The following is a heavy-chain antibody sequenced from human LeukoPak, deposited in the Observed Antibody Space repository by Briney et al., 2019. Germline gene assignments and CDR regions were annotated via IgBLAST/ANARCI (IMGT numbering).Heavy chain of an antibody. J-gene: IGHJ4*02. D-gene: IGHD3-22*01. Sequence: GESLKISCKGSGYSFTSYWIGWVRQMPGKGLEWMGIIYPGDSDTRYSPSFQGQVTISADKSISTAYLQWSSLKASDTAMYYCARQYTYYYDSSGYPDFDYWGQGTLVTVSS. CDR3: ARQYTYYYDSSGYPDFDY. CDR2: IYPGDSDT. CDR1: GYSFTSYW. V-gene: IGHV5-51*01.